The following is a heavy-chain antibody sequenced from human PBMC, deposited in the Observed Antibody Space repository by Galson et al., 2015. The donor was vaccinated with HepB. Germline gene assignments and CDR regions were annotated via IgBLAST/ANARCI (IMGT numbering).Heavy chain of an antibody. CDR1: GFTFSSYA. V-gene: IGHV3-64D*06. Sequence: SLRLSCAASGFTFSSYAMHWVRQAPGKGLEYVSAISSNGGSTYYADSVKGRFTISRDNSKNTLYLQMSSLRAEDTAVYYCVKDLIPAVVVPAATFDYWGQGTLVTVSS. CDR3: VKDLIPAVVVPAATFDY. J-gene: IGHJ4*02. D-gene: IGHD2-2*01. CDR2: ISSNGGST.